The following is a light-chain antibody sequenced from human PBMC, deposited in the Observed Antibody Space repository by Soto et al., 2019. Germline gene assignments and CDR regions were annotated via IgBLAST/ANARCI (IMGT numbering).Light chain of an antibody. CDR1: SGSVSTSHS. Sequence: QAVVTQEPSFSVSPGGTVTLTCGLSSGSVSTSHSPSWYQQTPGQAPRTLIYSTNTRSSGVPDRFSGSILGNKAALTITGAQADDECDYYCALYMGSGIFVFGTGTKLTVL. J-gene: IGLJ1*01. CDR3: ALYMGSGIFV. CDR2: STN. V-gene: IGLV8-61*01.